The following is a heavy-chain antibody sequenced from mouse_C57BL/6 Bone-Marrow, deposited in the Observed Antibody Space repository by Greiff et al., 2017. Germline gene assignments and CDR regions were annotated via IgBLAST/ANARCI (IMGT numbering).Heavy chain of an antibody. V-gene: IGHV1-15*01. CDR1: GYTFTDYE. D-gene: IGHD4-1*01. Sequence: VQLQESGAELVRPGASVTLSCKASGYTFTDYEMHWVKQTPVHGLEWIGAIDPETGGTAYNQKFKGKAILTADKSSSTAYMELRSLTSEDSAVYYCTRENLTDLDYWGQGTTLTVSS. J-gene: IGHJ2*01. CDR2: IDPETGGT. CDR3: TRENLTDLDY.